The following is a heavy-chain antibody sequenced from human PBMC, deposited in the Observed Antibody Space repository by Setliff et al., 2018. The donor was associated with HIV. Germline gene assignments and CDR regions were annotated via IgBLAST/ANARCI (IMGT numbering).Heavy chain of an antibody. V-gene: IGHV4-61*02. D-gene: IGHD5-12*01. J-gene: IGHJ5*02. CDR3: ARDFKRYNSPCRFDP. Sequence: SSETLSLTCTVSGDSISSGSYYWSWIRQPAGKGLEWIGRLHLSGDTNYNPSLKSRVTMSIDTSKNQFSLKLNSVTAADTAVYYCARDFKRYNSPCRFDPWGPGTLVTVSS. CDR1: GDSISSGSYY. CDR2: LHLSGDT.